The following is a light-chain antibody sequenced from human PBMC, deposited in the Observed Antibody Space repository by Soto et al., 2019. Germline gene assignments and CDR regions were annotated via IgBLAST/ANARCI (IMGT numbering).Light chain of an antibody. Sequence: EIVMTQSPATLSVSPGERATLSCRASQSFSSNLAWYQQKPGQAPRLLIYGASTRATGVPARFSGSGSGTDFTLTISGLEPADLGVYYCQQRHNWPIPFGQGARPEI. V-gene: IGKV3-15*01. J-gene: IGKJ5*01. CDR2: GAS. CDR3: QQRHNWPIP. CDR1: QSFSSN.